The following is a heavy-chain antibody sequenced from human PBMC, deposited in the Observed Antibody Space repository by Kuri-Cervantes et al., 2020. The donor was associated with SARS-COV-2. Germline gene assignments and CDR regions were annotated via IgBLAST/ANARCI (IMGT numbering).Heavy chain of an antibody. CDR1: GGSISSYY. CDR3: ARVAAYCGGDCYSRGAFDI. D-gene: IGHD2-21*02. V-gene: IGHV4-59*01. CDR2: IYYSGST. J-gene: IGHJ3*02. Sequence: ESLKISCTVSGGSISSYYWSWSRQPPGKGLEWIGYIYYSGSTNYNPSLKSRVTISVDTSKNQFSLKLSSVTAADTAVYYCARVAAYCGGDCYSRGAFDIWGQGTMVTVSS.